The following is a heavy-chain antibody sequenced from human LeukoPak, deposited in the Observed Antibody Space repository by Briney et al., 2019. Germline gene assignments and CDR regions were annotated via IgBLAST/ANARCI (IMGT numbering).Heavy chain of an antibody. V-gene: IGHV3-11*01. CDR3: ARNDYGGNSQFDY. CDR2: ISSSGSTI. J-gene: IGHJ4*02. CDR1: GFTFSDHY. Sequence: PGGSLRLSCAASGFTFSDHYMSWIRQAPGKGLEWVSYISSSGSTIYYADSVKGRFTISRDNAKNSLYLQMNSLRAEDTAVYYCARNDYGGNSQFDYWGQGTLVTVSS. D-gene: IGHD4-17*01.